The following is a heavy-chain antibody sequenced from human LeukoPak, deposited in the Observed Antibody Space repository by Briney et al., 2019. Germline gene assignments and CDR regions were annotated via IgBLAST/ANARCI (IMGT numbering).Heavy chain of an antibody. J-gene: IGHJ5*02. CDR1: GGTFSSYA. Sequence: SVKVSCEASGGTFSSYAISWVRQAPGQGLEWMGGIIPVFGTANYAQKFQGRVTITADESTSTAYMELSSLRPEDTAVYYCARGGKYCGGNCYYNWIDPWGQGTLVTVSS. CDR3: ARGGKYCGGNCYYNWIDP. D-gene: IGHD2-21*01. CDR2: IIPVFGTA. V-gene: IGHV1-69*13.